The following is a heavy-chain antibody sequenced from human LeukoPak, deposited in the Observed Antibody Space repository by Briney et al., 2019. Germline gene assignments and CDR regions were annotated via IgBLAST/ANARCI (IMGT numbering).Heavy chain of an antibody. D-gene: IGHD1/OR15-1a*01. V-gene: IGHV5-51*01. J-gene: IGHJ4*02. CDR3: ATSESQTRFDY. Sequence: GESLKISCKTSGYSFTTYRIGWVRQMPGRGREWSGIIFPGDSDTTYSPSLQGQVTISADKSINTAYLQWSSLRASDTAMYYCATSESQTRFDYWGQGTPVTVSS. CDR2: IFPGDSDT. CDR1: GYSFTTYR.